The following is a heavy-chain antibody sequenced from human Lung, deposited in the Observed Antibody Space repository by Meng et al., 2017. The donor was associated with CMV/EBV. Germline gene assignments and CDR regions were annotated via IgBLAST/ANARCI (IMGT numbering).Heavy chain of an antibody. CDR1: GLTLSTYG. CDR3: AKDSGRGGHLWFRGVDY. J-gene: IGHJ4*02. Sequence: GGSLRLXCAASGLTLSTYGIHWVRQAPGKGLEWVAFIRYDGGKKEYVDSVKGRFTISRDNSKNTVNLQMNSLRAEDTAVYYCAKDSGRGGHLWFRGVDYWXQGTRVTVSS. CDR2: IRYDGGKK. V-gene: IGHV3-30*02. D-gene: IGHD3-10*01.